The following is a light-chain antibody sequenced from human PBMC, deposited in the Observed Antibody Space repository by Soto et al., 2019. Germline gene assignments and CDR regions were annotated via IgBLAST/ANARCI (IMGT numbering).Light chain of an antibody. CDR2: GVS. CDR1: QNVRSDY. J-gene: IGKJ4*01. CDR3: QQSGNAPLT. V-gene: IGKV3-20*01. Sequence: EIVLTQSPATLSLSPGDRATLSCRASQNVRSDYFAWYQQKPGQAHRVIIFGVSTRASATPDRFRGSGSGTYVTLTISRLETDDFALYYCQQSGNAPLTCGGG.